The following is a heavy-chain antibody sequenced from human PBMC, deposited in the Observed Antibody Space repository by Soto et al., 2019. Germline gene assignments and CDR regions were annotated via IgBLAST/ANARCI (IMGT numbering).Heavy chain of an antibody. CDR1: GYSIRSGYY. V-gene: IGHV4-34*01. J-gene: IGHJ3*02. CDR3: ARMATITAGAFDI. D-gene: IGHD5-12*01. Sequence: NPSETLSLTCAVSGYSIRSGYYWSWIRQPPGKGLEWIGEINHSGSTNYNPSLKSRVTISVDTSKNQFSLKLSSVTAADTAVYYCARMATITAGAFDIWGQGTMVTVSS. CDR2: INHSGST.